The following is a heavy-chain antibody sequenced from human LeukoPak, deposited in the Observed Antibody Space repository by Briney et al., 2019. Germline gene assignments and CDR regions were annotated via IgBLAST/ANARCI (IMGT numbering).Heavy chain of an antibody. CDR1: RYTFTDYY. CDR2: INPSGGST. J-gene: IGHJ4*02. V-gene: IGHV1-46*01. CDR3: ARGTAAAGTDFVY. Sequence: ASVKVSCKASRYTFTDYYIHGVRQAPGQGLEWLGMINPSGGSTTYAQKFQGRVTMTRDTSTSTVYMELSSLKSEDTAVYYCARGTAAAGTDFVYWGQGTLVTVSS. D-gene: IGHD6-13*01.